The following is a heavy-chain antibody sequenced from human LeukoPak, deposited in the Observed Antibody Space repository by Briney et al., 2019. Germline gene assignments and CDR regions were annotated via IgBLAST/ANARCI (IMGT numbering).Heavy chain of an antibody. Sequence: GGSLRLSCAASGFTFSSYVMHWVRQAPGKGLEWVAFIRYDGSNKYYAASVKGRFTISRDNSKNTLYLQMNNLRAEDTAVYYCAKDLTTVTTQGDYWGQGTLVTVSS. CDR3: AKDLTTVTTQGDY. D-gene: IGHD4-17*01. J-gene: IGHJ4*02. V-gene: IGHV3-30*02. CDR2: IRYDGSNK. CDR1: GFTFSSYV.